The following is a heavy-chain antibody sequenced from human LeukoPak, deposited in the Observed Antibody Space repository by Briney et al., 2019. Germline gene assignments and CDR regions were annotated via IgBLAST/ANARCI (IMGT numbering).Heavy chain of an antibody. CDR3: ARVGPSVVEALDF. J-gene: IGHJ3*01. V-gene: IGHV4-4*02. D-gene: IGHD2-15*01. CDR1: GGSITSSNW. Sequence: SETLSLTCAVSGGSITSSNWWNWVRQPPGKGLAWIGEIYHTGSTNYNPSLKGRVTIAVDKSRNHFSLSLTSVTAAATAVYFCARVGPSVVEALDFWGQGPLVTVSS. CDR2: IYHTGST.